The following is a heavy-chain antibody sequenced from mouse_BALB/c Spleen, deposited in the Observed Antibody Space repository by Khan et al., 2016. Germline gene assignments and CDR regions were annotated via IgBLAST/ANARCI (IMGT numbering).Heavy chain of an antibody. J-gene: IGHJ4*01. CDR1: GYTFSSYW. D-gene: IGHD4-1*01. CDR2: ILPGSGST. CDR3: ARGVWDYAMDY. Sequence: QVQLQQSGAELMKPGASVKISCKATGYTFSSYWIEWVKQRPGHGLEWIGEILPGSGSTNYNEKFKGKATFTADTSSNPAYMQLSSLTSEDSAVYYCARGVWDYAMDYWGQGTSVTVSS. V-gene: IGHV1-9*01.